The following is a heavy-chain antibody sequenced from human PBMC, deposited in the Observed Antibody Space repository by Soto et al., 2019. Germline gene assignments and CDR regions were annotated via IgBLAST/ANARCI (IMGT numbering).Heavy chain of an antibody. CDR3: ARDYGSGTYDKGNWFDP. CDR1: GGSISSGGHY. Sequence: QVQLQESGPGLVKPSQTLSLTCSVSGGSISSGGHYWSWIRQHPGKGLEWIGYIDHSGSTYYNPSLKCRVTISVDPSKNQFSLNLSSVTAADTAVYYCARDYGSGTYDKGNWFDPWGQGTLVTVSS. V-gene: IGHV4-31*03. D-gene: IGHD3-10*01. J-gene: IGHJ5*02. CDR2: IDHSGST.